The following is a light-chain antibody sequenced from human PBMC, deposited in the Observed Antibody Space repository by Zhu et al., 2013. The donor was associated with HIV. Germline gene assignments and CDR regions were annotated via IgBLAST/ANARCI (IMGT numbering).Light chain of an antibody. Sequence: DIQMTQSPSSLSASVGDRVTITCRASQSIDTFLNWYQQKPGEAPNLLIHTASNLQGGVPSRYSGSGSETDFTLTISSLQPEDFATYYCQQSYSAPCTFGPGTQLE. CDR3: QQSYSAPCT. J-gene: IGKJ2*02. CDR2: TAS. CDR1: QSIDTF. V-gene: IGKV1-39*01.